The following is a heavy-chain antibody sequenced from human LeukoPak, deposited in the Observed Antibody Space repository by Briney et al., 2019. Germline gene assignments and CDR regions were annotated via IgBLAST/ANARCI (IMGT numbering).Heavy chain of an antibody. D-gene: IGHD2-15*01. CDR3: ARDRCSGGGCYYYYMDV. V-gene: IGHV3-11*01. J-gene: IGHJ6*03. CDR1: GFTFSDYH. CDR2: ISASSTDI. Sequence: GGSPRLSCAASGFTFSDYHMSWIRQAPGKGLEWVSYISASSTDIHYPDSVKGRFTISRDNAKNSLYLQMNSLRAEDTAVYYCARDRCSGGGCYYYYMDVWGKGTTVTISS.